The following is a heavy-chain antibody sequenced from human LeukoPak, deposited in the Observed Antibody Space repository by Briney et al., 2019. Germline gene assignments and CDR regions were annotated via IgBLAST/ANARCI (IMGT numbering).Heavy chain of an antibody. J-gene: IGHJ5*01. Sequence: ASVRVSCKASGYRFSDYYMHWVRQAPGQGLEWMGRINSNSGGTGFAEKFRGRVTMTRDTSISTAYMELSRLTSDDTAVYYCARAGGTYYYESSGYYYQNWFDSWGQGTLVTVSS. CDR2: INSNSGGT. D-gene: IGHD3-22*01. V-gene: IGHV1-2*06. CDR3: ARAGGTYYYESSGYYYQNWFDS. CDR1: GYRFSDYY.